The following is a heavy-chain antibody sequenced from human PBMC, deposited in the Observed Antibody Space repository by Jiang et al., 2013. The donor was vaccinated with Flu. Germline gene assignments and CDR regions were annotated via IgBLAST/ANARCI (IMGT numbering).Heavy chain of an antibody. CDR1: GFTFTNYW. D-gene: IGHD6-25*01. J-gene: IGHJ6*04. Sequence: GFTFTNYWMSWVRQAPGKGLEWVAIIKEDGSEKYYLDSVKGRFTISRDNAKNSLYLQMNSLRAEDTAVYYCARDSPPAPTYYGVDVWGKGTTVTVSS. V-gene: IGHV3-7*03. CDR2: IKEDGSEK. CDR3: ARDSPPAPTYYGVDV.